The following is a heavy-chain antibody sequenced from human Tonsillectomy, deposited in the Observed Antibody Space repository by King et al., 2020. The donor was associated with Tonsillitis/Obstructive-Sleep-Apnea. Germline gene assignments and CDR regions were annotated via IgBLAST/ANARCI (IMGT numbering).Heavy chain of an antibody. D-gene: IGHD3-22*01. Sequence: VQLVESGGGVVQPGRSLRVSCAASGFTFSSYGMHWVRQTPGKGLEWVAVISDDGSYKYYADSVKGRFTISRDNSKNRLYLQMNSLRAEDTAVYYCAKGQYYYDSSSTDYMDVWGKGTTVTVSS. V-gene: IGHV3-30*18. CDR1: GFTFSSYG. J-gene: IGHJ6*03. CDR3: AKGQYYYDSSSTDYMDV. CDR2: ISDDGSYK.